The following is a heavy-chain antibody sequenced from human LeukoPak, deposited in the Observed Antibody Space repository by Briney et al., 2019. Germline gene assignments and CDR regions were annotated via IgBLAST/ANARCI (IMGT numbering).Heavy chain of an antibody. CDR1: GFTFSSYA. CDR3: ARDRGIVVVPAVPMGYFDY. D-gene: IGHD2-2*01. V-gene: IGHV3-30*01. Sequence: PGGSLRLSCAASGFTFSSYAMHWVRQAPGKGLEWVAVISYDGSNKYYADSVKGRFTISRDNSKNTLYLQMNSLRAEDTAVYYCARDRGIVVVPAVPMGYFDYWGQGTLVTVSS. CDR2: ISYDGSNK. J-gene: IGHJ4*02.